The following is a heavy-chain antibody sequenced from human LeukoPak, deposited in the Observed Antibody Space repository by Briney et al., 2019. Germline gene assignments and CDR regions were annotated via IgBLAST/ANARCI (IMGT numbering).Heavy chain of an antibody. V-gene: IGHV1-2*02. CDR3: AREDYGDVGAFDI. D-gene: IGHD4-17*01. CDR1: GYTFTGYY. Sequence: ASVKVSCKASGYTFTGYYMHWVRQAPGQGLEWMGWINPNSGGTNYAQKFQGRVTMTRDTSISTAYMELSRLRSDDMAVYYCAREDYGDVGAFDIWGQGTMVTVSS. CDR2: INPNSGGT. J-gene: IGHJ3*02.